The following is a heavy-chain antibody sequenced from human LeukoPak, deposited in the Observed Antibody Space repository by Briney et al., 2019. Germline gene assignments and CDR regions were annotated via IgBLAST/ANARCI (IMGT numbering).Heavy chain of an antibody. Sequence: SETLSLTCTVSGGSISSYYWSWIRQPPGKGLEWIGYIYYSGSTNYNPSLKSRVTISVDTSKNQFSLKLSSVTAADTAVYYCASRPHGYGYYYGMDVWGQGTTVTVSS. CDR2: IYYSGST. CDR3: ASRPHGYGYYYGMDV. J-gene: IGHJ6*02. D-gene: IGHD5-12*01. CDR1: GGSISSYY. V-gene: IGHV4-59*01.